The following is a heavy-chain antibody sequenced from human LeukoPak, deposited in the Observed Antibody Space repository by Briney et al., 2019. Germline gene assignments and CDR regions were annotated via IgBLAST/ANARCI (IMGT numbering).Heavy chain of an antibody. D-gene: IGHD2-21*01. V-gene: IGHV3-48*01. Sequence: GGSLRLSCAASGFTFSSYSMNWVRQAPGKGLEWVSYISSSSSTIYYADSVKGRFTISRDNAKNSLYLQMNSLRAEDTAVYYCARDQGSILKVSGNFDYWGQGTLVTVSS. CDR3: ARDQGSILKVSGNFDY. CDR2: ISSSSSTI. J-gene: IGHJ4*02. CDR1: GFTFSSYS.